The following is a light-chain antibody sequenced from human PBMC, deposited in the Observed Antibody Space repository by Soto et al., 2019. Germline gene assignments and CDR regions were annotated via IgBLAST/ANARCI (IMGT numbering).Light chain of an antibody. CDR3: QHYGTSAL. J-gene: IGKJ3*01. CDR1: QSVSSSY. Sequence: EIVLTQSPGTLSLSPGERATLSCRASQSVSSSYLAWYQQKPGQAPRLLIYGASSRATGIPDRFSVSASGTDFTLTISRLEPEDFAVYYCQHYGTSALFGPGTKVDLK. CDR2: GAS. V-gene: IGKV3-20*01.